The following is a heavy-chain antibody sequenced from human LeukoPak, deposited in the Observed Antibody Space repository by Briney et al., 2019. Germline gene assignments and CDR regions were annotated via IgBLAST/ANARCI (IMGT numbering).Heavy chain of an antibody. CDR3: ARGGQAGTGDY. J-gene: IGHJ4*02. V-gene: IGHV3-11*04. CDR2: ISGSTKII. CDR1: EFTFSDYY. D-gene: IGHD3-10*01. Sequence: GGSLRLSCAASEFTFSDYYMSWIRQAPGKGLEWVSYISGSTKIIYYADSVKGRFTISRDNAKNSLYLEMNSLRAEDTAVYYCARGGQAGTGDYWGQGTLVTVSS.